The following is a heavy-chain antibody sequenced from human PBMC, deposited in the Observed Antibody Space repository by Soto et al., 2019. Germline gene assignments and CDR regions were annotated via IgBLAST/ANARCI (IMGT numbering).Heavy chain of an antibody. CDR1: GASITGSSY. Sequence: SETLSLTCTVSGASITGSSYWSWIRQPAGKGLEWIGRLSRSGTTSYNPSLRSRVTMSADVSKNQFSLRLTSVTAADTALYYCARGMTPPGAPAWYYFDSWGQGTLVTVSS. CDR3: ARGMTPPGAPAWYYFDS. J-gene: IGHJ4*02. D-gene: IGHD2-8*02. CDR2: LSRSGTT. V-gene: IGHV4-4*07.